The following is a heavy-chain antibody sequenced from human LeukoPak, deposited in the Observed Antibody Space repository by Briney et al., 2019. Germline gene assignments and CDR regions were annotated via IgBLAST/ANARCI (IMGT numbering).Heavy chain of an antibody. CDR3: ARGLRDRYGMDV. CDR2: IKSDESTR. Sequence: GGSLRLSCAASGFTFTSYWMHWVRQAPGKGLVWVSRIKSDESTRDYADFVKGRFTISRDNARNTVYLQMNSLIAEDTAVYYCARGLRDRYGMDVWGQGTAVTVSS. D-gene: IGHD5-12*01. V-gene: IGHV3-74*01. J-gene: IGHJ6*02. CDR1: GFTFTSYW.